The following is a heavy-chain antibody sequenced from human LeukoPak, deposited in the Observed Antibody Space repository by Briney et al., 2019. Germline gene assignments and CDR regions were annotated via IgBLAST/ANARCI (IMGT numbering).Heavy chain of an antibody. Sequence: KSSETPSLTCTVPGGSISNYYWSLIRQPAREGMGWNWRVYSSGSTNYNPSLKSRVTMSVDTSKNQFSLKLSSVTAADTAVYYCARHYCGGDCYSRWYFDLWGRGTLVTVSS. CDR1: GGSISNYY. CDR3: ARHYCGGDCYSRWYFDL. CDR2: VYSSGST. V-gene: IGHV4-4*07. J-gene: IGHJ2*01. D-gene: IGHD2-21*02.